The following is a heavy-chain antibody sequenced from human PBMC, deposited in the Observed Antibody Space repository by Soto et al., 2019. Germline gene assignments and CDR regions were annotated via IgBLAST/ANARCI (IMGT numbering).Heavy chain of an antibody. D-gene: IGHD4-17*01. CDR2: ISYDGTNK. CDR1: GFTFSTYG. Sequence: QVQLVESGGGEVQPGRSLTISCAASGFTFSTYGMHWVRQTPGKGLEWVAVISYDGTNKFYSDSLKGRFTISRDNFKNTLTLQMNSLRADDKAVYSCAKDLQSYGDYDYYCYGMDVWGLGTRVTVSS. J-gene: IGHJ6*02. CDR3: AKDLQSYGDYDYYCYGMDV. V-gene: IGHV3-30*18.